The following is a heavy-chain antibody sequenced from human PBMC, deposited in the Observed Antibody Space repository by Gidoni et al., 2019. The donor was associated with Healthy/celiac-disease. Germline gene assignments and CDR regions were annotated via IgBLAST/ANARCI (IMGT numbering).Heavy chain of an antibody. CDR3: AGDRGSSSRRGMDV. CDR1: GGTFSSYA. CDR2: IIPILGKA. V-gene: IGHV1-69*04. D-gene: IGHD6-6*01. Sequence: QVQLVQSGAEVKKPGSSVKVSCKASGGTFSSYAISWVRQAPGHRLEWMGRIIPILGKANYAQKFQGRGTITVDKSTSPAYMELSSLRSEDTAVYYCAGDRGSSSRRGMDVWGQGTTVTVSS. J-gene: IGHJ6*02.